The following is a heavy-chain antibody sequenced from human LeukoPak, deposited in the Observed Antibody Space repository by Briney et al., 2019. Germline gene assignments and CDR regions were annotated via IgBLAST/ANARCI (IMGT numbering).Heavy chain of an antibody. CDR2: IYYSGST. J-gene: IGHJ4*02. V-gene: IGHV4-39*01. CDR3: ARHGREDFWSGYYIVY. CDR1: GGSISSSSYY. D-gene: IGHD3-3*01. Sequence: SETLSLTCTVSGGSISSSSYYWGWIRQPPGKGLEWIGSIYYSGSTYYNPSLKSRVTISVDTSKNQFSLKLSSVTAADTAVYYCARHGREDFWSGYYIVYWGQGTLVTVSS.